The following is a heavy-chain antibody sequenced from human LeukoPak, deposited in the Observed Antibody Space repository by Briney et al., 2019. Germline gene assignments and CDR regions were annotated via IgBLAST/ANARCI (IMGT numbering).Heavy chain of an antibody. D-gene: IGHD6-19*01. CDR3: ARGKYSSGWFDY. V-gene: IGHV3-21*01. CDR2: ITTSSTYI. J-gene: IGHJ4*02. CDR1: GFTFSSYS. Sequence: GGSLRLSCAASGFTFSSYSMSWVREAPGKGLEWGSSITTSSTYISYADSVKGRFTISRDNAKNSLYLQMNSLSAEDTAVYYCARGKYSSGWFDYWGQGTLVTVSS.